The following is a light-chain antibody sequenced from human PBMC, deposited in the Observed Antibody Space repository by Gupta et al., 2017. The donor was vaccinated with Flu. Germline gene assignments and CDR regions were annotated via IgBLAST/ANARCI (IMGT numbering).Light chain of an antibody. CDR2: GAS. CDR1: QSVSSSY. Sequence: ATLSCRASQSVSSSYLAWYQQKPGQAPRLLIYGASSRATGIPDRFSGSGSGTDFTLTISRLEPEDFAVYYCQQYGSSPKKYTFGQGTKLEIK. J-gene: IGKJ2*01. V-gene: IGKV3-20*01. CDR3: QQYGSSPKKYT.